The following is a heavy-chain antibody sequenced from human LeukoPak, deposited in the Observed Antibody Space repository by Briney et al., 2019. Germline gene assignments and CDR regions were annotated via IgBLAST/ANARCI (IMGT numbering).Heavy chain of an antibody. CDR3: ARGLPYYSGSSGYPPGAFDI. D-gene: IGHD3-22*01. Sequence: ASVKVSCKASGYTFTSYYMHWVRQAPGQGPEWMGIINPSGGSTSYAQKFQGRVTMTRDTSTSTVYMELSSLRSEDTAVYYCARGLPYYSGSSGYPPGAFDIWGQGTMVTVSS. CDR2: INPSGGST. CDR1: GYTFTSYY. J-gene: IGHJ3*02. V-gene: IGHV1-46*01.